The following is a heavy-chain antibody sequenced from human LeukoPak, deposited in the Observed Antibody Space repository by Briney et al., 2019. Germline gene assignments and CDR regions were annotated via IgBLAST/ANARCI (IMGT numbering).Heavy chain of an antibody. CDR3: ARDLDSYGWFDY. V-gene: IGHV3-7*01. Sequence: GGSLRLSCAASGFTFSTYCMSWVRQAPGRGLEWVANINQDGSEKYYVDSVKGRFTISRDNAKNPLYLQMNSLRADDTAMYYCARDLDSYGWFDYWGQGTLVTVSS. CDR1: GFTFSTYC. D-gene: IGHD5-18*01. J-gene: IGHJ4*02. CDR2: INQDGSEK.